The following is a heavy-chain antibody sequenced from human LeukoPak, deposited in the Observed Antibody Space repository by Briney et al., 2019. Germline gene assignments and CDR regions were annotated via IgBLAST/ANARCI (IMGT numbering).Heavy chain of an antibody. CDR3: ARDLKRGYSSGRYSWGTGSSNDY. J-gene: IGHJ4*02. D-gene: IGHD6-19*01. CDR2: MNPKNGNT. Sequence: ASVKVSCKASGYTFTSLDISWVRQANGQGLEWLGWMNPKNGNTGYAQKFRGRVTITRDTSESIAYMELSGLRSDDTAVYYCARDLKRGYSSGRYSWGTGSSNDYWGQGTLVTVSS. V-gene: IGHV1-8*03. CDR1: GYTFTSLD.